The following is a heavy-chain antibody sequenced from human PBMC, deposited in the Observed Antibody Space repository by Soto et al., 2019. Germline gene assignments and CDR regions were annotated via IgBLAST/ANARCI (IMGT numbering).Heavy chain of an antibody. Sequence: GGSLRLSCAASGFTFRSYAMHWVRQAPGKGLEWVAVISYDGSNKYYADSVKGRFTISRDNSKNTLYLQMNSLRAEDTAVYYCARDYYDSLDYWGQGTLVTVSS. V-gene: IGHV3-30-3*01. CDR1: GFTFRSYA. J-gene: IGHJ4*02. CDR3: ARDYYDSLDY. D-gene: IGHD3-22*01. CDR2: ISYDGSNK.